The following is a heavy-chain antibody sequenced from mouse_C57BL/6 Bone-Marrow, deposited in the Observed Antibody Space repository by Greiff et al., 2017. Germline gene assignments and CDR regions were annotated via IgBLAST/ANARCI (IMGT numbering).Heavy chain of an antibody. Sequence: EVKVVESGGGLVQSGRSLRLSCATSGFTFSDFYMEWVRQAPGKGLEWIAASRNKANDYTTEYSASVKGRFIVSRDTSQSILYLQMNALRAEDTAIYYCARDSMMTTGWGQGTTLTVSS. CDR1: GFTFSDFY. V-gene: IGHV7-1*01. J-gene: IGHJ2*01. CDR2: SRNKANDYTT. CDR3: ARDSMMTTG. D-gene: IGHD2-4*01.